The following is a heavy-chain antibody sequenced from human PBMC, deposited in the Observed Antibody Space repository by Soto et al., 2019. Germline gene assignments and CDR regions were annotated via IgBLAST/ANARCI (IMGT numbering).Heavy chain of an antibody. CDR2: MYNTGRT. CDR3: ARDLWGYCGTDCYPLDV. CDR1: GGSISGDY. D-gene: IGHD2-21*02. V-gene: IGHV4-59*01. Sequence: QVQLQESGPGLVKPSETLSLTCTVSGGSISGDYWSWIRQPPGKGLECIGYMYNTGRTVYNPSFTIRVTISVDTSKNQFSLKLNSVTAADTAVYYCARDLWGYCGTDCYPLDVWGQGTRVTVSS. J-gene: IGHJ6*02.